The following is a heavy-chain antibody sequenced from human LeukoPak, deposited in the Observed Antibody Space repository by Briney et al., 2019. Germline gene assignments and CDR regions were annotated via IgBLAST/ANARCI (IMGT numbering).Heavy chain of an antibody. J-gene: IGHJ2*01. D-gene: IGHD3-22*01. CDR2: IYSSGIT. CDR3: ARRAYYDSSGYPPTSGYFDL. V-gene: IGHV4-4*08. Sequence: SETLSLTCTVSGGSMFSYYWNWIRQPPGKGLEWIGYIYSSGITNYSPSLRSRGTISVATSSNQFSLRLTSMTAEDTAICYCARRAYYDSSGYPPTSGYFDLWGRGTLVTVSS. CDR1: GGSMFSYY.